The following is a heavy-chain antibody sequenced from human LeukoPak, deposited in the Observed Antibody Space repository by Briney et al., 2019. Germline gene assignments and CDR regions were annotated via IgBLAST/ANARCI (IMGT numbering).Heavy chain of an antibody. J-gene: IGHJ4*02. D-gene: IGHD4-17*01. V-gene: IGHV3-21*01. CDR2: ISSSSSYI. CDR3: ARDFYGDYCFDY. CDR1: GFTFSSYS. Sequence: GGSLRLSCAASGFTFSSYSMNWVRQAPGKGLEWVSSISSSSSYIYYADSVKGRFTISRDNAKNSLYLQMNGLRAEDTAVYYCARDFYGDYCFDYWGQGTLVTVSS.